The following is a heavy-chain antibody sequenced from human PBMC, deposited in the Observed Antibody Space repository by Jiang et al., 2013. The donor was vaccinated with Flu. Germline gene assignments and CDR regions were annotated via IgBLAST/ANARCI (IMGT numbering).Heavy chain of an antibody. V-gene: IGHV1-69*01. CDR1: GGTFSSYS. Sequence: VQLVESGPEVKEPGSSVKVSCKSSGGTFSSYSFSWVRQAPGQGLEWMGGIVTIGAADYSEKFQSRVTIRADESTNTVYMELRSLRFEDTAVYYCARSSGSSWDYYSYGMDVWGQGTTLNVSS. CDR2: IVTIGAA. D-gene: IGHD3-10*01. CDR3: ARSSGSSWDYYSYGMDV. J-gene: IGHJ6*02.